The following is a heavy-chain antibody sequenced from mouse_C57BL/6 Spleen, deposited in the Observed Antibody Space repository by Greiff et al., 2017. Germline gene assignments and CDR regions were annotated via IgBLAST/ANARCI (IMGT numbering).Heavy chain of an antibody. CDR3: ARKGYGSSPYWYFDV. CDR2: INPSNGGT. V-gene: IGHV1-53*01. CDR1: GYTFTSYW. D-gene: IGHD1-1*01. Sequence: VQLQQPGTELVKPGASVKLSCKASGYTFTSYWMHWVKQRPGQGLEWIGNINPSNGGTNSNEKFKRKATLTVDKSSSTAYMQLSSLTSEDSAVYYCARKGYGSSPYWYFDVWGTGTTVTVSS. J-gene: IGHJ1*03.